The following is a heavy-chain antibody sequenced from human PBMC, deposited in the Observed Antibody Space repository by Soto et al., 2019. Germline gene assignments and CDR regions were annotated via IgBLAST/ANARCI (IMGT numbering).Heavy chain of an antibody. CDR1: GDSIASNSYF. CDR2: IYYSGST. D-gene: IGHD3-9*01. Sequence: SETLSLTCTVSGDSIASNSYFWAWIRQPPGKGLEWIGSIYYSGSTYHNPSLKSRVTISVDRSNNQFSLKLTSVTAADTAVYYCARHFSVDHFDYWGQGALVTVSS. CDR3: ARHFSVDHFDY. V-gene: IGHV4-39*01. J-gene: IGHJ4*02.